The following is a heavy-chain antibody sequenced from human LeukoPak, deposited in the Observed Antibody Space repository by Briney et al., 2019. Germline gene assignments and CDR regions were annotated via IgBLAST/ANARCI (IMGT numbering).Heavy chain of an antibody. CDR3: ARVLGGVGWFDP. D-gene: IGHD2-8*01. Sequence: GRSLRLSCAASGFTSSSYAMSWVRQAPGKGLERVSAISGSGGSTYYADSVKGRFTISRDNSKNTLYLQMNSLRAEDTAVYYCARVLGGVGWFDPWGQGTLVTVSS. J-gene: IGHJ5*02. CDR2: ISGSGGST. V-gene: IGHV3-23*01. CDR1: GFTSSSYA.